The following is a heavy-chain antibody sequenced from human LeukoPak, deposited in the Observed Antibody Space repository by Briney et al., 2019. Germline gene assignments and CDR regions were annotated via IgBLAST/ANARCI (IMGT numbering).Heavy chain of an antibody. CDR3: ARVLEGYFQH. J-gene: IGHJ1*01. D-gene: IGHD3-3*01. Sequence: GASVKVSCKASGYTFTGYYMHWVRQAPGQGLEWMGWINTNTGNPTYAQGFTGRFVFSLDTSVSTAYLQISSLKAEDTAVYYCARVLEGYFQHWGQGTLVTVSS. CDR2: INTNTGNP. CDR1: GYTFTGYY. V-gene: IGHV7-4-1*02.